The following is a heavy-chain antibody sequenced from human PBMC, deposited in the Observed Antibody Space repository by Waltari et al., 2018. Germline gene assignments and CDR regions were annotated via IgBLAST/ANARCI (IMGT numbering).Heavy chain of an antibody. J-gene: IGHJ4*02. D-gene: IGHD2-15*01. Sequence: EVQLVESGGGLVQPGGSLGVSCSGFGFRHYTRAWVRQAPGKGLEWVSGMSNSGDMTSYADSVKGRFTISRDTSKNTLFLQMNGLRAEDTAIYYCASAPRPMVSAPFDYWGQGVLVTVSS. CDR1: GFRHYT. CDR2: MSNSGDMT. CDR3: ASAPRPMVSAPFDY. V-gene: IGHV3-23*04.